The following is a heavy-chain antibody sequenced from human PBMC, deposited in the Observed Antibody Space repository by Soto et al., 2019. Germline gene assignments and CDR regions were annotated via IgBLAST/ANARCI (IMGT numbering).Heavy chain of an antibody. CDR1: GFSFDDYV. V-gene: IGHV3-9*01. CDR2: ISWNSDTT. J-gene: IGHJ4*02. Sequence: PGGSLRLSCAASGFSFDDYVLHWVRQVPGKGLEWVSGISWNSDTTGYADSVKGRFTISRDNAKNSLYLQMNSLRDEDTALYYCARDFKDGMAVATFDYWGQGALVTVSS. CDR3: ARDFKDGMAVATFDY. D-gene: IGHD2-15*01.